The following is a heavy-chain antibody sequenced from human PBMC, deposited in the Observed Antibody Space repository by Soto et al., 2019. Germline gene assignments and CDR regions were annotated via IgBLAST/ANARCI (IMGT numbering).Heavy chain of an antibody. CDR3: ARSALVGARTDY. D-gene: IGHD1-26*01. V-gene: IGHV5-51*03. CDR2: IYPGDSDT. CDR1: GYSFTSYW. Sequence: EVRLVQSGAEVKKPGESLKISCKGSGYSFTSYWIGWVRQMPGKGLEWMGVIYPGDSDTRYSPSFQGHVTISADTSISTAHRQWSSLKASDTAMYYCARSALVGARTDYWGQGTLVTVSS. J-gene: IGHJ4*02.